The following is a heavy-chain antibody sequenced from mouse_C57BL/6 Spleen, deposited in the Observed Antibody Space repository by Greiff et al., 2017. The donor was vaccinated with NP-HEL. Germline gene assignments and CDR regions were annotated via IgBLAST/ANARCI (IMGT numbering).Heavy chain of an antibody. CDR3: ARDGGWLLRFAY. D-gene: IGHD2-3*01. CDR1: GFTFSSYA. V-gene: IGHV5-4*01. CDR2: ISDGGSYT. Sequence: DVMLVESGGGLVKPGGSLNLSCAASGFTFSSYALSWVRQTPEKRLEWVATISDGGSYTYYPGHVKGGFTISRENAKNNLYLQMSHLKSEDTAMYYCARDGGWLLRFAYWGQGTLVTVSA. J-gene: IGHJ3*01.